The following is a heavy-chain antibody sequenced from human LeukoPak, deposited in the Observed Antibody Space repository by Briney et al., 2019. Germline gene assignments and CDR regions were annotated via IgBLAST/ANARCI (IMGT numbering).Heavy chain of an antibody. J-gene: IGHJ4*02. D-gene: IGHD3-3*01. Sequence: PGGSLRLPCAASGFTFSGSAMHWVRQASGKGLEWVGRIRNRADSYVTTYAASLKGRFTISRDDSKNTAYLQMNSLKTEDTAVYYCSSYTSEVQLRFLELTQKWGQGTLVTVSS. CDR3: SSYTSEVQLRFLELTQK. CDR2: IRNRADSYVT. CDR1: GFTFSGSA. V-gene: IGHV3-73*01.